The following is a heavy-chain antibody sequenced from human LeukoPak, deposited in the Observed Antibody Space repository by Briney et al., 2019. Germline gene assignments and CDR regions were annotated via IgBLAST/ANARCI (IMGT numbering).Heavy chain of an antibody. CDR3: AGGRTDIVVVPATLRNYYFDY. V-gene: IGHV1-46*01. CDR2: INPSGGST. CDR1: GYTFTGYY. D-gene: IGHD2-2*01. Sequence: ASVKVSCKASGYTFTGYYMHWVRQAPGQGLEWMGIINPSGGSTSYAQKFQGRVTTTADKATSTAYMELSSLRSEDTAVYYCAGGRTDIVVVPATLRNYYFDYWGQGTLVTVSS. J-gene: IGHJ4*02.